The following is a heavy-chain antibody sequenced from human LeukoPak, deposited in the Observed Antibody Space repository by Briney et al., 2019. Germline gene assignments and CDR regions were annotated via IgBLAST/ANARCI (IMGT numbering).Heavy chain of an antibody. D-gene: IGHD4-17*01. Sequence: SETLSLTCTVSGGSITPSYYWGLIRQPPGKGLEWIGSIFYSGSTNYSPSLKSRVTISLDTPNNQFSLKLTSVTAADTAEYYCSKDDNGDYGADYWGQGTLVTVSS. CDR2: IFYSGST. CDR3: SKDDNGDYGADY. CDR1: GGSITPSYY. J-gene: IGHJ4*02. V-gene: IGHV4-39*07.